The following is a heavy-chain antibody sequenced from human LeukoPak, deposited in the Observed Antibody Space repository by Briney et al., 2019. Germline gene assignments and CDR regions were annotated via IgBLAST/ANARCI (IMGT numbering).Heavy chain of an antibody. CDR1: GGSISSSNW. V-gene: IGHV4-4*02. D-gene: IGHD2-15*01. CDR3: ARYLGYCSGGSCYPTRYFDY. J-gene: IGHJ4*02. CDR2: IYHSGST. Sequence: SETLSLTCAVSGGSISSSNWWSWVRQPPGKGLEWIGEIYHSGSTNYNPSLKSRVTISVDKSKNQFSLKLSSVTAADTAVYYCARYLGYCSGGSCYPTRYFDYWGQGTLVTVSS.